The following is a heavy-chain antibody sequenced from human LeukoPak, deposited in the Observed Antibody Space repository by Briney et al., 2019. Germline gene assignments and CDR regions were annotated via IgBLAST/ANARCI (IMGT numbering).Heavy chain of an antibody. V-gene: IGHV3-30*02. Sequence: GRSLRLSCAASGFTFSSYGMHWVRQAPGKGLEWVAFIRYDGSNKYYADSVKGRFTISRDNSKNTLYLQMNSLRAEDTAVYYCAKDWGNIVVVPAALEYFQHWGQGTLVTVSS. CDR2: IRYDGSNK. J-gene: IGHJ1*01. CDR3: AKDWGNIVVVPAALEYFQH. CDR1: GFTFSSYG. D-gene: IGHD2-2*01.